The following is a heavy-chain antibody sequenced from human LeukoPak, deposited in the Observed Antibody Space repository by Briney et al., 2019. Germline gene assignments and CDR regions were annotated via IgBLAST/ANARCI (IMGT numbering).Heavy chain of an antibody. CDR2: VYHSGST. CDR1: GGSISNSNW. CDR3: TRVSLRWFDP. J-gene: IGHJ5*02. Sequence: PSETLSLTCTVSGGSISNSNWWSWIRQPPGKGLQWIGEVYHSGSTNYNPSLKSRVTMSVDKSKNQFSLNLTSVTAADTAVYYCTRVSLRWFDPWGQGTLATVSS. V-gene: IGHV4-4*02. D-gene: IGHD3-16*01.